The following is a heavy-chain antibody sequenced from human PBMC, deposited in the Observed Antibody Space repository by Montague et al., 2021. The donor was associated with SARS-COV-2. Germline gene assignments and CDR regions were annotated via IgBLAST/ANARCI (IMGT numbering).Heavy chain of an antibody. Sequence: SETLSLTCAVHGTSFSGYYWNWIRQPPGKGLEWIGETNHGGSTKYSPSLKSRLTISADTSKNQFSLKLTSVAAADTAVYYCARLRDGVVPSPILGVGPYYSCDCMDAWGRGTTVTVSS. CDR3: ARLRDGVVPSPILGVGPYYSCDCMDA. CDR1: GTSFSGYY. J-gene: IGHJ6*03. V-gene: IGHV4-34*01. CDR2: TNHGGST. D-gene: IGHD3-10*01.